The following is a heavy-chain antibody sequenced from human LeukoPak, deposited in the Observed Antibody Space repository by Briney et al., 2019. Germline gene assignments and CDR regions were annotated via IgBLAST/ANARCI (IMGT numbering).Heavy chain of an antibody. CDR2: ISSSSSTI. V-gene: IGHV3-48*04. D-gene: IGHD3-22*01. CDR1: GFTFSSYS. CDR3: ARDIYYDSSGYYGSIY. J-gene: IGHJ4*02. Sequence: GGSLRLSCAASGFTFSSYSMNWVRQAPGKGLEWVSYISSSSSTIYYADSVKGRFTISRDNAKNSLYLQMNSLRAEDTAVYYCARDIYYDSSGYYGSIYWGQGTLVTVSS.